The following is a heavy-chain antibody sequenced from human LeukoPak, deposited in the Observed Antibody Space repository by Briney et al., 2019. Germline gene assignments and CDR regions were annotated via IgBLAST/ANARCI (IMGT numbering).Heavy chain of an antibody. CDR1: GFTFSSYA. CDR3: ANSNYPPFDY. J-gene: IGHJ4*02. V-gene: IGHV3-23*01. Sequence: PGGSLRLSCAASGFTFSSYAMSWVRQAPGKGLEWVSYISGSGGSTYYADSVKGRFTISRDNSKNTLYLQMNSLRAEDTAVYYCANSNYPPFDYWGQGTLVTVSS. CDR2: ISGSGGST. D-gene: IGHD4-11*01.